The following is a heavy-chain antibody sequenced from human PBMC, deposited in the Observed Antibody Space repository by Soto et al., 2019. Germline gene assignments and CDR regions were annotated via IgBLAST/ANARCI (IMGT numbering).Heavy chain of an antibody. CDR2: ISGSGGST. CDR3: AKDLNDVWGSYRYNWFDP. CDR1: GFNFSSYA. Sequence: EVQLLESGGGLVQPGGSLRLSCAASGFNFSSYAMSWVRQAPGKGLEWVSAISGSGGSTYYADSVKGRFTISRDNSKNTLYLQMNSLRAEDTAVYYCAKDLNDVWGSYRYNWFDPWGQGTLVTVSS. V-gene: IGHV3-23*01. D-gene: IGHD3-16*02. J-gene: IGHJ5*02.